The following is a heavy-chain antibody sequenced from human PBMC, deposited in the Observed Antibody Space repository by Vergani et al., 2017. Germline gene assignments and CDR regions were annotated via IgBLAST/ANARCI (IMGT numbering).Heavy chain of an antibody. J-gene: IGHJ4*02. CDR3: ARSYYYDSSGYYLDY. Sequence: QVQLQESGPGLVKPSETLSLTCTVSGGSISSYYWSWIRQPPGKGLEWIGRIYTSGSTNYNPSLKSRVTMSVDTSKNQFSLKLSSVTAADTAVYYCARSYYYDSSGYYLDYWGQGTLVTVSS. CDR2: IYTSGST. CDR1: GGSISSYY. D-gene: IGHD3-22*01. V-gene: IGHV4-4*07.